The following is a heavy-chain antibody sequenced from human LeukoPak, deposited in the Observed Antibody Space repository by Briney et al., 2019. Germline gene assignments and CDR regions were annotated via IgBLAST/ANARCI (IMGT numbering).Heavy chain of an antibody. CDR1: GFTFSSYW. D-gene: IGHD7-27*01. CDR2: IKQDGSEK. J-gene: IGHJ5*02. Sequence: GGSLRLSCEASGFTFSSYWMTWVRQAPGKGLEWVANIKQDGSEKYYVDSAKGRFTISRDNSKNTLYLQMNSLRAEDTAVYYCARALLTGDTQRFDPWGQGTLVTVSS. V-gene: IGHV3-7*01. CDR3: ARALLTGDTQRFDP.